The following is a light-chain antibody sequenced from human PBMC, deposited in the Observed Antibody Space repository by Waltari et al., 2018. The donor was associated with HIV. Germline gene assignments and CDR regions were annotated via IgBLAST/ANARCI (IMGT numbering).Light chain of an antibody. CDR3: CAYAGSTTYVI. J-gene: IGLJ2*01. CDR1: SSDVGGYNL. CDR2: EVS. Sequence: QSALTQPASVSGSPGRSITISCTGTSSDVGGYNLVSWYQQHPGKAPKLMIYEVSKRPSGVSNRFSGSKSGNTASLTISGLQAEDEADYYGCAYAGSTTYVIFGGGTKLTVL. V-gene: IGLV2-23*02.